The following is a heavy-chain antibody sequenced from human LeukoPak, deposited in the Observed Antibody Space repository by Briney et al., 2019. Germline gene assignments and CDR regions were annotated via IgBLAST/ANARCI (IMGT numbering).Heavy chain of an antibody. Sequence: ASVTVSCTASGYSFAEYYMHWVRQTPGQGLEWMGWIKPNSGDTKSAQTFQGRVIITRETSTATAYMELSSLRYDDTAVYYCATNILVRDIINWFDPWGQGTLVTVSS. V-gene: IGHV1-2*02. CDR3: ATNILVRDIINWFDP. CDR2: IKPNSGDT. D-gene: IGHD3-10*01. CDR1: GYSFAEYY. J-gene: IGHJ5*02.